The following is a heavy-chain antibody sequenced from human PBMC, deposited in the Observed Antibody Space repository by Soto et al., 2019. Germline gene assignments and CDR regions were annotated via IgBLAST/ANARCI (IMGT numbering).Heavy chain of an antibody. J-gene: IGHJ4*02. V-gene: IGHV3-74*01. CDR3: ARAMSSGSYFDY. D-gene: IGHD1-26*01. CDR2: VYSDGSST. CDR1: GFTFSSYW. Sequence: GGSLRLSCAASGFTFSSYWMHWVRQVSGKGLVWVSRVYSDGSSTSYADSVKGRFTISRDNAKNTLYLQMNSLRAEDTAVCYCARAMSSGSYFDYWRQGTLVTVSS.